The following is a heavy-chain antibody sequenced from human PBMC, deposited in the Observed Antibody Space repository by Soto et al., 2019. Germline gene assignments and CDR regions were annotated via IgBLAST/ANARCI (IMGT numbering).Heavy chain of an antibody. V-gene: IGHV1-69*01. CDR1: GGTFSSYA. CDR2: IIPIFGTA. CDR3: ARLATTGTTGDTLDY. D-gene: IGHD1-7*01. Sequence: KVSCKASGGTFSSYAISWVRQAPGQGLEWMGGIIPIFGTANYAQKFQGRVTITADESTSTAYMELSSLRSEDTAVYYCARLATTGTTGDTLDYWGQGTLVTVSS. J-gene: IGHJ4*02.